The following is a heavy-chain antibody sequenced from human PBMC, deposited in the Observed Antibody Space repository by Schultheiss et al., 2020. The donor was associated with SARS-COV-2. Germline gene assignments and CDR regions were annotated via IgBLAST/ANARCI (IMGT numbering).Heavy chain of an antibody. CDR1: GFTFSSYG. D-gene: IGHD4-17*01. J-gene: IGHJ3*02. V-gene: IGHV3-33*01. CDR3: AREKHDYDDAFDI. CDR2: IWYDGSNK. Sequence: GGSLRLSCAASGFTFSSYGMHWVRQAPGKGLEWVAVIWYDGSNKYYADSVKGRFTISRDNSKNTLYLQMNSLRAEDTAVYYCAREKHDYDDAFDIWGQGTMVTVSS.